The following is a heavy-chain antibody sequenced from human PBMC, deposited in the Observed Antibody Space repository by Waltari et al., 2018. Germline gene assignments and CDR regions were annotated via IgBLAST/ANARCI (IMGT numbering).Heavy chain of an antibody. D-gene: IGHD6-19*01. Sequence: QVQLVQSGAEVKKPGASVKVSCKVSEYTLTDLSMHWVRQAPGKGLEWMGGFDPEDGETIYAQKFQGRVTMTEDTSISTAYMELSRLRSDDTAVYYCARGGLGSSGWYLVYWGQGTLVTVSS. CDR2: FDPEDGET. J-gene: IGHJ4*02. CDR3: ARGGLGSSGWYLVY. CDR1: EYTLTDLS. V-gene: IGHV1-24*01.